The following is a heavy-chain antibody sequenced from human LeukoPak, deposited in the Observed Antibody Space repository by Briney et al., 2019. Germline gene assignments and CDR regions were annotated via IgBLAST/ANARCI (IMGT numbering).Heavy chain of an antibody. CDR2: ISAYNGNT. D-gene: IGHD6-19*01. V-gene: IGHV1-18*01. CDR3: ARDSGAVAGNPFDY. J-gene: IGHJ4*02. CDR1: GYTFTSYG. Sequence: ASVKVSCKASGYTFTSYGISWVRQAPGQGLEWMGWISAYNGNTNYAQKLQGRVTMTTDTSTSTAYVELRSLRSDDTAVYYCARDSGAVAGNPFDYWGQGTLVTVSS.